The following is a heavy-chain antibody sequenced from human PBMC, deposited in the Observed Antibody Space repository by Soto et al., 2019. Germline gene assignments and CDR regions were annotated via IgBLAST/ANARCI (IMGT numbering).Heavy chain of an antibody. CDR2: ISAYNGNT. Sequence: ASVKVSCKASGYTFTSYGISWVRQAPGQGLEWMGWISAYNGNTNYAQKLQGRVTMTTDTSTSTAYMELRSLRSDDTAVYYCARDYYYDSSGLFPVFDYWGQGTLVTVSS. J-gene: IGHJ4*02. CDR3: ARDYYYDSSGLFPVFDY. D-gene: IGHD3-22*01. V-gene: IGHV1-18*01. CDR1: GYTFTSYG.